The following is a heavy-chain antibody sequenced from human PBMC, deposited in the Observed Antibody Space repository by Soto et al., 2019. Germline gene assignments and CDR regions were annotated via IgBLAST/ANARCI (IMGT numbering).Heavy chain of an antibody. D-gene: IGHD3-10*01. CDR3: ARDPSEGSGGLYYYYYYGMDV. CDR2: ISSSTSYV. V-gene: IGHV3-21*06. Sequence: PGGSLRLSCAASGFTFSRYGMNWLRQAPGKGLEWVASISSSTSYVYYADSVKGRFSTSRDNAKNILYLEMYALRTEDTAVYYCARDPSEGSGGLYYYYYYGMDVWGQGTTVTVSS. CDR1: GFTFSRYG. J-gene: IGHJ6*02.